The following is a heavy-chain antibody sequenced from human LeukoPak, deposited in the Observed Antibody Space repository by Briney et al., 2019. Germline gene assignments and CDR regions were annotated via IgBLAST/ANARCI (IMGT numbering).Heavy chain of an antibody. V-gene: IGHV4-59*01. CDR2: VYNSGST. CDR1: SGTICSYN. CDR3: ARDSGGYSDGLNY. D-gene: IGHD4-23*01. Sequence: SETLSLTCTVYSGTICSYNWRWLRQPPGKGLEWFGYVYNSGSTNYNPSLRSRVTISVDTSKNQFSLKLSSVTAADMAVYSCARDSGGYSDGLNYGGQGPLVTVSS. J-gene: IGHJ4*02.